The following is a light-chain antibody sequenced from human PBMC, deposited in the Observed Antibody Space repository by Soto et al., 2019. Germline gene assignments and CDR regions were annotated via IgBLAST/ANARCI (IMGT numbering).Light chain of an antibody. CDR3: QQRHMWPIT. CDR1: QSFRGL. Sequence: VFTHAPVTLSLSPGEIATLSCMASQSFRGLLAWYQQKPGQAPRLLIYDAYNRATGIPPRFSGSGSGTDFTLTISSLEPEDSAVYYCQQRHMWPITFGQGTRLEI. V-gene: IGKV3-11*01. J-gene: IGKJ5*01. CDR2: DAY.